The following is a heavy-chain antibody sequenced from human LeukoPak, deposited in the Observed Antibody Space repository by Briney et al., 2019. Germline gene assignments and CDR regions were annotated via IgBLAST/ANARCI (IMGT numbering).Heavy chain of an antibody. CDR2: ISSSSSYI. D-gene: IGHD5-24*01. Sequence: MAGGSLRLSCAASGLTFSSYSMNGVRQAPGKGLEWVSSISSSSSYIYYADSVKGRFTISRDNAKNSLYLQMNSLRAEDTAVYYCARDLSQRWLQLGSFDYWGQGTLVTVSS. V-gene: IGHV3-21*01. J-gene: IGHJ4*02. CDR3: ARDLSQRWLQLGSFDY. CDR1: GLTFSSYS.